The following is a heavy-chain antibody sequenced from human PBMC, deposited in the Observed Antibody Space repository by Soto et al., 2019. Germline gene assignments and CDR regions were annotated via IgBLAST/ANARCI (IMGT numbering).Heavy chain of an antibody. J-gene: IGHJ4*02. V-gene: IGHV3-7*03. CDR1: GFTFANYW. D-gene: IGHD3-10*01. CDR2: INNDGSET. Sequence: EVHLAESGGGLVQPGGSLRLSCAASGFTFANYWMTWVRQAPGKEPERVANINNDGSETYYVDSVKGRFIISRDNTKKSLYLQMNSLRAEDTAVVYFTRDRGWQTVDFWGQGTLVTVSS. CDR3: TRDRGWQTVDF.